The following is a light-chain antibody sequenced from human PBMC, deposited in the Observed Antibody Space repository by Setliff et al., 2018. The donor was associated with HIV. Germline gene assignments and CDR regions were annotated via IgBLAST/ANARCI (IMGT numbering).Light chain of an antibody. CDR3: SSNTSRSPLYV. J-gene: IGLJ1*01. V-gene: IGLV1-40*01. CDR1: SSNVGAGYD. CDR2: SNN. Sequence: QSVLAQPPSVSGAPGQRVTISCTGSSSNVGAGYDVQWYQQLPGRAPKLVIFSNNKRPSGVPDRFSGSKSGTSAFLTISGLQGDDEADYFCSSNTSRSPLYVFATGTKVTV.